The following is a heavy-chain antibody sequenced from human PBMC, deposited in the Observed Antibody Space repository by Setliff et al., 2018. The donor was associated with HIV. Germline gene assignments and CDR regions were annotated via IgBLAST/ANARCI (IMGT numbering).Heavy chain of an antibody. CDR1: GDSISSHS. J-gene: IGHJ4*02. Sequence: SETLSLTCTVSGDSISSHSWSWIRQPPGKGLEWIGTLYTGGNANYNPSLQSRVTISVDTSKNQFSLMLGSMTAADTAVYYCARERLSRLGFDYWGQGTLVTVSS. CDR3: ARERLSRLGFDY. D-gene: IGHD1-1*01. CDR2: LYTGGNA. V-gene: IGHV4-4*08.